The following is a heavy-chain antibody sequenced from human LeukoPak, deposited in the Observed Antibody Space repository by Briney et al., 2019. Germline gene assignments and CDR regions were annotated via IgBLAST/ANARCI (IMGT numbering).Heavy chain of an antibody. Sequence: GSLRLSCTASGFTFGDYAMSWIRQPPGKGLEWIGEINHSGSTNYNPSLKSRVTISVDTSKNQFSLKLSSVTAADTAVYYCELMGIVGATDSDYWGQGTLVTVSS. CDR2: INHSGST. CDR3: ELMGIVGATDSDY. CDR1: GFTFGDYA. J-gene: IGHJ4*02. D-gene: IGHD1-26*01. V-gene: IGHV4-34*08.